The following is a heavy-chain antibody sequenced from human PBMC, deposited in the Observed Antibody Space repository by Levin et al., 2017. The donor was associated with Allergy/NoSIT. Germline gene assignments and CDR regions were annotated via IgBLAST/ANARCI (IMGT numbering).Heavy chain of an antibody. J-gene: IGHJ4*02. Sequence: SCAASGLTFRNYWMHWVRQVPGKGLVWVSRINTDGTIINYADSVKGRFTISRDNAKNTVYLQMNSLTAEDTAVYYCAANIGYWGQGTLVTVSS. CDR1: GLTFRNYW. V-gene: IGHV3-74*01. CDR2: INTDGTII. D-gene: IGHD5-12*01. CDR3: AANIGY.